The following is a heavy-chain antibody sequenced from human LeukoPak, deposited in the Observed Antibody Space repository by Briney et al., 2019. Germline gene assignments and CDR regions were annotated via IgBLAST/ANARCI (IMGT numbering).Heavy chain of an antibody. Sequence: GGSLRLSCAASGFTFSSYAMSWVRQAPGKGLEWVSAISGSGGSTYYADSVKGRFTISRDNSKNTLYLQMNSLRAEDTAVYYCAKTPWVVAAPFFYFDYWGQGTPVTVSS. CDR3: AKTPWVVAAPFFYFDY. J-gene: IGHJ4*02. CDR1: GFTFSSYA. CDR2: ISGSGGST. D-gene: IGHD2-15*01. V-gene: IGHV3-23*01.